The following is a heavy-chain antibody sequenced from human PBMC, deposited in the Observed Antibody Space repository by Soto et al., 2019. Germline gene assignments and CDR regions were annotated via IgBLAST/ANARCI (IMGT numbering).Heavy chain of an antibody. D-gene: IGHD4-17*01. J-gene: IGHJ4*02. Sequence: PSETLSLTCTVSGGSISGSSYYWGWIRQPPGRGLECIGSVHYSGGTDYNPSLKSRVTISVDTSKNQFSLKLTSVTAAGTAVYFCASFSGATYGDYGGGINYWGQGTLVTVSS. CDR1: GGSISGSSYY. CDR3: ASFSGATYGDYGGGINY. CDR2: VHYSGGT. V-gene: IGHV4-39*01.